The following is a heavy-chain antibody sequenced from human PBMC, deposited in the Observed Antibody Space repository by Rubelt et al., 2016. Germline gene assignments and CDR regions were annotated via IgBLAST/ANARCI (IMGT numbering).Heavy chain of an antibody. CDR2: ISSSSNSI. J-gene: IGHJ6*02. Sequence: EVQLVESGGGLVQPGGSLRLSCAASGFTFSRYWMHWVRQVPGKGLVWVSYISSSSNSINYADSVKGRFTIYRDNSKNRLYLQMNSLRAEETAVYYGAGGYRYGYYDYHGLDVWGQGTTVTVSS. D-gene: IGHD5-18*01. CDR1: GFTFSRYW. CDR3: AGGYRYGYYDYHGLDV. V-gene: IGHV3-48*01.